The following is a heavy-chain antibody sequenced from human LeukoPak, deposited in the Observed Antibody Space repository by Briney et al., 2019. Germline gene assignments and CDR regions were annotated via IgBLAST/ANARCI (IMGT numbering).Heavy chain of an antibody. CDR3: ARDKHASHTWIQLY. J-gene: IGHJ4*02. Sequence: ASVKVSCKASGYTFTGYYMHWERQAPGQGLEWMGWINPNSGGTNYAQKFQGRVTMTRDTSISTAYMELSRLRSDDTAVYYCARDKHASHTWIQLYWGQGTLVTVSS. CDR1: GYTFTGYY. V-gene: IGHV1-2*02. CDR2: INPNSGGT. D-gene: IGHD5-18*01.